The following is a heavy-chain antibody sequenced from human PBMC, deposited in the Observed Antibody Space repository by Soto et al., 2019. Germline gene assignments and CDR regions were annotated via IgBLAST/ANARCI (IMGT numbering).Heavy chain of an antibody. CDR3: AREEEDIIDYFDY. CDR2: INHSGST. CDR1: GGSFSGYY. Sequence: SETLSLTCAVYGGSFSGYYWSWIRQPPGKGLEWIGEINHSGSTNYNPSLKSRVTISVDTSKNQFSLKLSSVTAADTAVYYCAREEEDIIDYFDYWGQGTLVTVSS. J-gene: IGHJ4*02. D-gene: IGHD2-15*01. V-gene: IGHV4-34*01.